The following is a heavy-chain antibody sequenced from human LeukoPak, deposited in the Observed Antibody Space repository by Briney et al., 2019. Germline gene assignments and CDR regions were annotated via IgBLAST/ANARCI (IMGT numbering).Heavy chain of an antibody. V-gene: IGHV3-11*01. D-gene: IGHD1-26*01. CDR1: GFTFNNYW. CDR2: ISSSGSTI. J-gene: IGHJ4*02. CDR3: ARDRGSYFDY. Sequence: PGGSLRLSCAASGFTFNNYWMSWVRQAPGKGLEWGSYISSSGSTIYYADSVKGRFTISRDNAKNSLYLQMNSLRAEDTAVYYCARDRGSYFDYWGQGTLVTVSS.